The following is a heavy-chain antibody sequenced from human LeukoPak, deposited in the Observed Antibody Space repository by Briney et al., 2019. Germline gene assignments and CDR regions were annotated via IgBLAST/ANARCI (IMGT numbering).Heavy chain of an antibody. Sequence: SETLSLTCAVSGYFISSGYYWGWTRQPPGKGLGWIGSIYHSGRSYYNPSLKSRVTISVDTSKNQFSLKLSSVTAADTAVYYCARGGSDYYDSNGYSTDYWGQGILVTVSS. J-gene: IGHJ4*02. D-gene: IGHD3-22*01. CDR3: ARGGSDYYDSNGYSTDY. V-gene: IGHV4-38-2*01. CDR1: GYFISSGYY. CDR2: IYHSGRS.